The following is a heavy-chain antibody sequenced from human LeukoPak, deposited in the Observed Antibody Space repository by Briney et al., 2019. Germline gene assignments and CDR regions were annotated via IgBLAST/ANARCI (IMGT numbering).Heavy chain of an antibody. CDR3: ARGIVVVPAAPTIAAAGPFFDY. Sequence: GASVKVSCKASGYTFTSYAISWVRQAPGQGLEWMGGIIPIFGTANYAQKFQGRVTITADESTSTAYMELSSLRSEDTAVYYCARGIVVVPAAPTIAAAGPFFDYWGQGTLVTVSS. CDR1: GYTFTSYA. CDR2: IIPIFGTA. D-gene: IGHD2-2*01. V-gene: IGHV1-69*13. J-gene: IGHJ4*02.